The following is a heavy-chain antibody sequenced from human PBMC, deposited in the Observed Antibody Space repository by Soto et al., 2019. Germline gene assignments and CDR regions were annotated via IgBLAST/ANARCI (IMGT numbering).Heavy chain of an antibody. Sequence: QVQVVESGGGVVQPGRALRLSCAASGFTFSSYAMHWVRQAPGKGLEWVAIISYDGSDKYYADSVKGRFTISRDNSKNALYLPMNSLRTEDTAVYYCARGGRLRQFAYRGQGTLVTASS. CDR3: ARGGRLRQFAY. CDR1: GFTFSSYA. D-gene: IGHD5-12*01. V-gene: IGHV3-30*04. CDR2: ISYDGSDK. J-gene: IGHJ4*02.